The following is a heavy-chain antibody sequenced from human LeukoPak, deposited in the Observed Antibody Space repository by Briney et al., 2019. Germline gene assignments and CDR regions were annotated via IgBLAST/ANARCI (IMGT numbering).Heavy chain of an antibody. CDR3: GRGRGLRN. D-gene: IGHD3/OR15-3a*01. V-gene: IGHV4-4*02. Sequence: SETLSLTCAVSGGSIDSNNRWTWVRQPPGKGLEWIGEIYYTGSSDYNPSLKSRVTISMDKSKNQFSLKLTSVTAADTAVYYCGRGRGLRNWGQGALVTVSS. CDR2: IYYTGSS. J-gene: IGHJ4*02. CDR1: GGSIDSNNR.